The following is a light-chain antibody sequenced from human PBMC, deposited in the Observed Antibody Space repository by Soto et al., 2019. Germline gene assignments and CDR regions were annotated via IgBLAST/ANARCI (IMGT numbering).Light chain of an antibody. CDR1: QSISSY. CDR2: AAS. J-gene: IGKJ1*01. Sequence: DIQMTQSPSSLSASVGDRVTITCRASQSISSYLNWYQQKPGKAPKLLIYAASSLQSGVPSRFSGSGSGTDFTLTISSLQPEDFPTYYRQQSYSTPRTSGHGNKVEIX. CDR3: QQSYSTPRT. V-gene: IGKV1-39*01.